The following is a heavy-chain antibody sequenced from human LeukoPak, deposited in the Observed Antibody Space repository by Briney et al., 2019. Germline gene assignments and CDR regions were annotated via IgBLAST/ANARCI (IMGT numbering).Heavy chain of an antibody. CDR3: ARAGRWFDP. Sequence: KPAETLSLTCTVSGVSISSYYWSWIRQPPGKGLEWIGYIYYSGSTNYNPSLKSRVTISVDTSKNQFSLKLSSVTAADTAVYYCARAGRWFDPWGQRTLVTVSS. CDR2: IYYSGST. CDR1: GVSISSYY. V-gene: IGHV4-59*01. J-gene: IGHJ5*02. D-gene: IGHD1-14*01.